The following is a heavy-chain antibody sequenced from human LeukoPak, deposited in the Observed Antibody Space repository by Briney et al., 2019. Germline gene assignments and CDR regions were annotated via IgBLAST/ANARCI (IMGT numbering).Heavy chain of an antibody. J-gene: IGHJ6*02. CDR3: ARGGPGYSSAWTNYGLAV. CDR2: ISYDGSNE. Sequence: GRSLRLSCAASGFTFSTYAMLWVRQAPGKGLEWVAIISYDGSNEYYADSVKGRFTISRDTSKSTLYLQMNSLRAEDTAMYYCARGGPGYSSAWTNYGLAVWGQGTTVTVSS. D-gene: IGHD6-19*01. CDR1: GFTFSTYA. V-gene: IGHV3-30-3*01.